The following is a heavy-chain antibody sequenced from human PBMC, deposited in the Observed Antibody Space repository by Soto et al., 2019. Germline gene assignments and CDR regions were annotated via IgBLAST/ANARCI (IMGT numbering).Heavy chain of an antibody. V-gene: IGHV3-21*01. D-gene: IGHD2-2*01. Sequence: PGGSLRLSCAASGFTFSSYSMNWVRQAPGKGLEWVSSISSSSSYIYYADSVKGRFTISRDNAKNSLYLQMNSLRAEDTAVYYCTARGYCSSTSCYEGYWGQGTLVTVSS. J-gene: IGHJ4*02. CDR2: ISSSSSYI. CDR3: TARGYCSSTSCYEGY. CDR1: GFTFSSYS.